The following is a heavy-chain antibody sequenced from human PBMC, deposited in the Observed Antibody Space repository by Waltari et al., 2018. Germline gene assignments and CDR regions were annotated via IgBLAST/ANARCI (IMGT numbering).Heavy chain of an antibody. J-gene: IGHJ6*02. CDR1: GGTFSSYA. CDR3: ARCQLYCSGGSCPGYYYYGMDV. D-gene: IGHD2-15*01. V-gene: IGHV1-69*01. Sequence: QVQLVQSGAEVKKPGSSVKVSCKASGGTFSSYAISWVRQAPGHGLEWMGGSNPFSGTANDAQKFQGRVTITADESTSTAYMELSSLRSEDTAVYYCARCQLYCSGGSCPGYYYYGMDVWGQGTTVTVSS. CDR2: SNPFSGTA.